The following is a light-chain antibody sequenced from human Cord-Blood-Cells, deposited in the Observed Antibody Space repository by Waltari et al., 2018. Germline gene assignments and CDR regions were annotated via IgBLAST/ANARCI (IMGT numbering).Light chain of an antibody. CDR1: SSDVGGYNY. CDR3: SSYTSSSTRV. V-gene: IGLV2-14*01. J-gene: IGLJ2*01. CDR2: DAS. Sequence: QSALTQPASVSGSPGQSITISCTGTSSDVGGYNYVSWYQQHPGKDPKLMIYDASNRPAGVSNRCSGSKSGNTASLTISGLQAEDEADYYCSSYTSSSTRVFGGGTKLTVL.